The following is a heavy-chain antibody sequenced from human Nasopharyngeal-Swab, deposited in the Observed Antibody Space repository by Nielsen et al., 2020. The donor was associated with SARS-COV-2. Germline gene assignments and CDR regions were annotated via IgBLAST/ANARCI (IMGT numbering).Heavy chain of an antibody. J-gene: IGHJ4*02. CDR1: GVSFTGYN. Sequence: SQTLSLTCAVYGVSFTGYNWSWIRQPPGKGLEWIGEINHSGSTNYNPSLKSRVTISVDTSKNQFSLKLSSVTAADTAVYYCARRSSGRHPHYFDYWGQGTLVTVSS. D-gene: IGHD6-19*01. V-gene: IGHV4-34*01. CDR3: ARRSSGRHPHYFDY. CDR2: INHSGST.